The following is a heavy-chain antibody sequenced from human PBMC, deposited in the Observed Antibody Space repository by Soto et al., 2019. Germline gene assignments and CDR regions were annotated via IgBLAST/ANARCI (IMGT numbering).Heavy chain of an antibody. CDR3: AHGDPLDFHF. J-gene: IGHJ4*02. CDR2: IYWNGIE. D-gene: IGHD3-10*01. V-gene: IGHV2-5*01. Sequence: QITLRESGPALVKPTQTLTLTCTFSGFSLTTSGEAVGWIRQPPGKALEWLALIYWNGIERYSPSPKSRLSITKDTSKNHVVLTMANMDPVDTATYYCAHGDPLDFHFWGQGTLVTVSP. CDR1: GFSLTTSGEA.